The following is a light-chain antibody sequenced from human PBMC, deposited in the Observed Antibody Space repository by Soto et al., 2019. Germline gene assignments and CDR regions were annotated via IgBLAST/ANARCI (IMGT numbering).Light chain of an antibody. CDR2: SNN. V-gene: IGLV1-44*01. Sequence: QSVLTQPPSASATPGQRVTISCSGGSSNIGSNSVNWYQQVPGTAPKLLIYSNNQRPSGVPDRFSGSKSGTSASLAISGLQSEDEADYCCATWDDSLNAVVFGGGTKLTVL. J-gene: IGLJ2*01. CDR3: ATWDDSLNAVV. CDR1: SSNIGSNS.